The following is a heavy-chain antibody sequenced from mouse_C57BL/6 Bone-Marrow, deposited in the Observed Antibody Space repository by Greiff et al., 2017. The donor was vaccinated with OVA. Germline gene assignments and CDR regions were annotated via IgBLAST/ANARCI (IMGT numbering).Heavy chain of an antibody. Sequence: QVQLQQSGAELARPGASVKMSCKASGYTFTSYTMHWVKQRPGQGLEWIGYINPSSGYTKHNQKFKDKATLTADKSSSTAYMQLSSLTSEDSAVYYCARRELGKYYFDYWGQGTTLTVSS. CDR3: ARRELGKYYFDY. CDR2: INPSSGYT. D-gene: IGHD4-1*01. J-gene: IGHJ2*01. CDR1: GYTFTSYT. V-gene: IGHV1-4*01.